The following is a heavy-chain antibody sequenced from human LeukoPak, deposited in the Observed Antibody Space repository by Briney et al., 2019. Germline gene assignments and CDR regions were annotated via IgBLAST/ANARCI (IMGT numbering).Heavy chain of an antibody. D-gene: IGHD4-11*01. CDR2: ISGDGGTT. V-gene: IGHV3-74*01. J-gene: IGHJ5*02. Sequence: TGGSLRLSCAASGFTFSSSHMHWVRQAPGKGLVWVSRISGDGGTTAYADSVKGRFTISRDNAKNALYLQMNSLRAEDTAVYYCARDHSPGWFDPWGQGTLVTVSS. CDR1: GFTFSSSH. CDR3: ARDHSPGWFDP.